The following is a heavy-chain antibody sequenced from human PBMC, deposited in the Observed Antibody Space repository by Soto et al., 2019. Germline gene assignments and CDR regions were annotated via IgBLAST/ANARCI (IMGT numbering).Heavy chain of an antibody. CDR3: AKGTRGNSPELDF. CDR2: ISWDGDSA. Sequence: GGSLRLSCAASGFTFDDYTMHWVRQTPGKGLEWVSLISWDGDSAYYADSVRGRFTISRDNSKNSLFLQMNSVRAEDAALYFCAKGTRGNSPELDFWGQGTLVTVSS. CDR1: GFTFDDYT. D-gene: IGHD1-1*01. V-gene: IGHV3-43*01. J-gene: IGHJ4*02.